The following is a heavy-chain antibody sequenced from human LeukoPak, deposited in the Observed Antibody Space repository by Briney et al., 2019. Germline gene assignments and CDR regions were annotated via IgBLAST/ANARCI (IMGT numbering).Heavy chain of an antibody. V-gene: IGHV3-7*05. CDR3: TRDCGSGCSQAFDI. CDR2: IKQDGTQK. J-gene: IGHJ3*02. CDR1: GFTFSSYW. D-gene: IGHD6-19*01. Sequence: PGGSLRLSCAASGFTFSSYWMSWVRQAPGKGLEWVADIKQDGTQKYYVDSVEGRFTISRDNAENSLYLQMNSLTVEDTAVYYCTRDCGSGCSQAFDIWGQGTMVTVSS.